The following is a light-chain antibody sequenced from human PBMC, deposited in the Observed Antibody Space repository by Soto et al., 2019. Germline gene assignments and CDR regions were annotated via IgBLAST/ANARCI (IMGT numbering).Light chain of an antibody. V-gene: IGKV3-15*01. CDR2: DAS. Sequence: EIVMAQSPATLSVSPGEGATLSCRASQTVYSNLAWYQQKPGQAPRLLIDDASTRATGIPARFSGSGSGTEFTLTISSLQYEDFAVYYCQQYNKWPLTFGGGTKVEIK. CDR3: QQYNKWPLT. CDR1: QTVYSN. J-gene: IGKJ4*01.